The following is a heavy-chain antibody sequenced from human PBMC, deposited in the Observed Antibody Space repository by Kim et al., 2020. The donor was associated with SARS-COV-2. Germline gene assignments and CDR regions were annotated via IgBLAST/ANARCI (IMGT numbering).Heavy chain of an antibody. Sequence: ASVKVSCKAFGYTFTKYAINWVRQAPGQGLDWMGWIDTNTGNPTHAQGFTGRFVFSFDSSVRTAYLQISGLKPGDTAIYFCARGDPRDYWGQGTLVTVSS. CDR2: IDTNTGNP. V-gene: IGHV7-4-1*02. CDR1: GYTFTKYA. J-gene: IGHJ4*02. CDR3: ARGDPRDY.